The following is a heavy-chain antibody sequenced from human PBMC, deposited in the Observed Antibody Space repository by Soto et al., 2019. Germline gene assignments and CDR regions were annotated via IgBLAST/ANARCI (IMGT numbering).Heavy chain of an antibody. CDR2: IKSKTDGGTT. J-gene: IGHJ4*02. CDR3: TTDGGIAAADTGY. D-gene: IGHD6-13*01. CDR1: GFTFSNAW. Sequence: GESLKISCAASGFTFSNAWMSWVRQAPGKGLEWVGRIKSKTDGGTTDYAAPVKGRFTISRDDSKNTLYLQMNSLKTEDTAVYYCTTDGGIAAADTGYWGQGTLVTVSS. V-gene: IGHV3-15*01.